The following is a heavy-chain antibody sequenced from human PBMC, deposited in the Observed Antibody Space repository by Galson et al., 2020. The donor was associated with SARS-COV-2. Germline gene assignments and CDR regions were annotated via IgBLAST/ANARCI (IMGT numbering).Heavy chain of an antibody. CDR1: GESFSDYH. CDR3: ARGVPGY. V-gene: IGHV4-34*01. Sequence: SDTLSLTCAVYGESFSDYHWSWVRQSPGKGLEWIGQINHSGSTNYNPSLKSRVTISVDASKKQFSLRLRSVTAADTAVYYGARGVPGYWGQGALVVVSA. J-gene: IGHJ4*02. D-gene: IGHD3-10*01. CDR2: INHSGST.